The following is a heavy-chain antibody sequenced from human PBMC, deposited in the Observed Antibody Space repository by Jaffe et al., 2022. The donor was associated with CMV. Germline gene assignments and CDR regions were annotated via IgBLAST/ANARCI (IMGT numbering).Heavy chain of an antibody. CDR3: ARQGLDSSAPPYYMDV. Sequence: QLQLQESGPGLVKPSETLSLTCTVSGGSISSSSYYWGWIRQPPGKGLEWIGSIYYSGSTYYNPSLKSRVTISVDTSKNQFSLKLSSVTAADTAVYYCARQGLDSSAPPYYMDVWGKGTTVTVSS. V-gene: IGHV4-39*01. D-gene: IGHD3-22*01. CDR2: IYYSGST. CDR1: GGSISSSSYY. J-gene: IGHJ6*03.